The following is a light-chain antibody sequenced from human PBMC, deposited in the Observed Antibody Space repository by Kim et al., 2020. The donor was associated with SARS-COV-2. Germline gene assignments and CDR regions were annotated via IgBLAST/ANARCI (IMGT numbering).Light chain of an antibody. V-gene: IGLV3-21*04. CDR2: YDA. CDR1: DIGSIT. Sequence: APGETARITCGANDIGSITVQWSQQKPGQAPVLVMFYDADRPSGIPERFSGSNSGNTATLTISRVEAGDEADYYCQVWNSETDNAVFGGGTQLTVL. J-gene: IGLJ7*01. CDR3: QVWNSETDNAV.